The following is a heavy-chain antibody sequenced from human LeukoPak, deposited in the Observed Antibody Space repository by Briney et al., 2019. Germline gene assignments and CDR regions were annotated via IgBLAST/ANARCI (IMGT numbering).Heavy chain of an antibody. V-gene: IGHV4-34*01. CDR3: ASPRGGYSLYYFDY. Sequence: SETLSLTCAVYGGSFSAYYWSWIRQPPGKGLEWIGEINHSGSTNYNPSLKSRVTISVDTSKNQFSLKLSSVTAADTAVYYCASPRGGYSLYYFDYWGQGTLVTVSS. CDR1: GGSFSAYY. CDR2: INHSGST. J-gene: IGHJ4*02. D-gene: IGHD3-22*01.